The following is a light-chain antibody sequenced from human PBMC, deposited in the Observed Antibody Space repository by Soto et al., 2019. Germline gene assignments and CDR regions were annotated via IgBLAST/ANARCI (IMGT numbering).Light chain of an antibody. J-gene: IGLJ2*01. CDR2: DVD. Sequence: QSVLTQPASISGSPGQSITISCTGTNSDVGGYNYVSWYQQYPGKAPKLMIYDVDNRPSGVSYRFSGSKSGKTASLTISGLQAEDEADYYCRSYTTSSTVVFGGGTKLTVL. CDR1: NSDVGGYNY. V-gene: IGLV2-14*01. CDR3: RSYTTSSTVV.